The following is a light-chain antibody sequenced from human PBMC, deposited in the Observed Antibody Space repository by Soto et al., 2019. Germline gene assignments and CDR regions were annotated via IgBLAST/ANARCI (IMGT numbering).Light chain of an antibody. V-gene: IGKV1-5*03. Sequence: DIQMTQSTSTLSASVGDRVTITCRASQSISSWWAWYQQKPGKAPKLLIYKASSLETEVPSRFSGSGSGTEFTLTVISLQPDVFATYVFQQYNSYSPYTFGQGTKMDIK. CDR1: QSISSW. J-gene: IGKJ2*01. CDR2: KAS. CDR3: QQYNSYSPYT.